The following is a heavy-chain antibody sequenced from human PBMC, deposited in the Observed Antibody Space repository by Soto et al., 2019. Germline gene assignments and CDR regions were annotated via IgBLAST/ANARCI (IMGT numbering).Heavy chain of an antibody. CDR3: AKEYSSGWYFLDY. D-gene: IGHD6-19*01. V-gene: IGHV3-23*01. Sequence: SGGSLRLSCAASGFTFRSSEMSWVRQAPGKGLEWVSGISGSGGSTYYADSVKGRFTISRDNSKNTLYLQMNSLRAEDTAIYYCAKEYSSGWYFLDYWGQGTLVTVSS. J-gene: IGHJ4*02. CDR2: ISGSGGST. CDR1: GFTFRSSE.